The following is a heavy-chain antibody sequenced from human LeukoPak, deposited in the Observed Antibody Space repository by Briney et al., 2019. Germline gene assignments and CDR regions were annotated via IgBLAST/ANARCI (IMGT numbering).Heavy chain of an antibody. D-gene: IGHD3-22*01. V-gene: IGHV4-38-2*01. CDR2: IYHSGST. Sequence: SETLSLTCAVSGYFISSGYYWGWIRQPPGKGLEWIGSIYHSGSTYYNPSLKSRVTISVDTSKNQFSLKLRSVTASDTAVYSFARRLGYYYDSSGPPDYWGQGTLVTVSS. CDR1: GYFISSGYY. CDR3: ARRLGYYYDSSGPPDY. J-gene: IGHJ4*02.